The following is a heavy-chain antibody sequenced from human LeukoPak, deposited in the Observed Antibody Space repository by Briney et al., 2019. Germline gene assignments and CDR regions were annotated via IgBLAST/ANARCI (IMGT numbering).Heavy chain of an antibody. Sequence: ASVKVSCKASGYTFTSYDINWVRQATGQGLEWMGWMNPNSGNTGYAQKFQGRVTMTRDTSISTAYMELSSLRSEDTAVYYCASPSAHIYDSSGYCNAWGQGTLVTVSS. CDR2: MNPNSGNT. V-gene: IGHV1-8*01. J-gene: IGHJ5*02. D-gene: IGHD3-22*01. CDR3: ASPSAHIYDSSGYCNA. CDR1: GYTFTSYD.